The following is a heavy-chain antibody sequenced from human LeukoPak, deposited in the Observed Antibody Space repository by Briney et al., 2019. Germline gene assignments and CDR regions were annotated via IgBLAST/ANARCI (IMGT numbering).Heavy chain of an antibody. CDR1: GGSISSSSYY. CDR3: ARHGRMVRGVITLLFDY. V-gene: IGHV4-39*01. Sequence: KTSETLSLTCTVSGGSISSSSYYWGWIRQPPGKGLEWIGSIYYSGSTYYNPSLKSRVTISVDTSKNQFSLKLSSVTAADTAVYYCARHGRMVRGVITLLFDYWGQGTLVTVSS. D-gene: IGHD3-10*01. J-gene: IGHJ4*02. CDR2: IYYSGST.